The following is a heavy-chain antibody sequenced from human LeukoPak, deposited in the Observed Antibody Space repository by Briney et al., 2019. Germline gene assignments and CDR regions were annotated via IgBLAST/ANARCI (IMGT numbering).Heavy chain of an antibody. CDR3: AKDSQSHAWSQFDY. J-gene: IGHJ4*02. V-gene: IGHV3-23*01. CDR1: GFTFSSYA. CDR2: ISDTGGSA. Sequence: PGGSLRLSCAASGFTFSSYAMTWVRQAPGKGLEWVSTISDTGGSAYYADSVKGRFTISRDNSKNTLYLQMNSLRAEDTAVYYCAKDSQSHAWSQFDYWGQGALVTVSS. D-gene: IGHD2-15*01.